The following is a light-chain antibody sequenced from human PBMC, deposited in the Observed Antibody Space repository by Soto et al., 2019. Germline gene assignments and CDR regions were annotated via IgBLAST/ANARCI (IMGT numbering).Light chain of an antibody. V-gene: IGLV2-11*01. CDR2: DVS. J-gene: IGLJ3*02. CDR1: RSDVGRYNY. CDR3: CSYAGDYTWV. Sequence: QSALTQPRSVSGSPGQSVTISCTGTRSDVGRYNYVSWYHQHPGKAPKLMIYDVSERPSGVPDRFSGSKSANTASLTISGLQAEDEADYYCCSYAGDYTWVFGGGTKLTVL.